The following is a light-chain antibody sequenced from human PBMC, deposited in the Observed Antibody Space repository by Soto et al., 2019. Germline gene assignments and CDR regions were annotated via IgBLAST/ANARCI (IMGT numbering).Light chain of an antibody. CDR2: GAS. CDR1: QSVSSSY. J-gene: IGKJ4*01. Sequence: EIVLTQSPGTLSLSPGERATLSCRASQSVSSSYLAWYQQKPGQAPRLLIYGASSRATGIPDTFSGSRSGTDFPLTISRLEPEDFAVYYFQQYGSSPITFGGGTKVEIK. CDR3: QQYGSSPIT. V-gene: IGKV3-20*01.